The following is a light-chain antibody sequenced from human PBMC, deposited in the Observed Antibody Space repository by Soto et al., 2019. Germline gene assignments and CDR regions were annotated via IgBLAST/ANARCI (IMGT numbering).Light chain of an antibody. Sequence: EIVMTQSPATLSVSPGERATLSSRASQSVRSNLGWYQQNPGQPPRLLIYGASTRATSIPARFSGSGSGTESTLTIICVQSEEFAIYYCQQYKNRTPMAFDQGTKVEIK. V-gene: IGKV3-15*01. CDR1: QSVRSN. CDR3: QQYKNRTPMA. J-gene: IGKJ1*01. CDR2: GAS.